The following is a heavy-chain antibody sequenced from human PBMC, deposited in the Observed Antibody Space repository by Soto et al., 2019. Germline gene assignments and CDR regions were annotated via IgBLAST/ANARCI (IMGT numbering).Heavy chain of an antibody. CDR1: GGSISIYY. CDR3: ARETYGDYVGYFDP. V-gene: IGHV4-59*12. D-gene: IGHD4-17*01. Sequence: SGTLSLTCTVSGGSISIYYWSWIRQPPGKGLEWIGYIYSSGSTNYNPSLKSRVTISVDRSKNQFSLKVSSVTAADTAVYYCARETYGDYVGYFDPWGQGTLVTVSS. CDR2: IYSSGST. J-gene: IGHJ5*02.